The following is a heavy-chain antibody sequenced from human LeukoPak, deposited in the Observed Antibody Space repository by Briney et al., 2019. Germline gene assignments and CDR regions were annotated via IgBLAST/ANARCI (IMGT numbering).Heavy chain of an antibody. Sequence: GGSLRLSCAASGFKFYSYAMHWVRQAPGKGLEWVASISFDGSEKYYRDSVKGRFTISRDNSKNTVSLQMNSLRPEDTAVYYCARSPGPAAVAFDYWGQGTQVTVSS. J-gene: IGHJ4*02. CDR1: GFKFYSYA. CDR2: ISFDGSEK. CDR3: ARSPGPAAVAFDY. V-gene: IGHV3-30*04. D-gene: IGHD6-13*01.